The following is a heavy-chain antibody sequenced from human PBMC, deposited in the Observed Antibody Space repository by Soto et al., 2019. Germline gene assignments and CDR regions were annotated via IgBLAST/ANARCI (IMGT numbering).Heavy chain of an antibody. Sequence: SETLSLTCTVSGDSISSSSYYWDWIRQPPGRGLEWIGNFYYTGSISYSPPLKGRVTISADTSRNQFSLKLNSVTAADTAVYYCARRGLDFGSGSYFYWGQGTLVTVSS. J-gene: IGHJ4*02. CDR2: FYYTGSI. D-gene: IGHD3-10*01. V-gene: IGHV4-39*01. CDR1: GDSISSSSYY. CDR3: ARRGLDFGSGSYFY.